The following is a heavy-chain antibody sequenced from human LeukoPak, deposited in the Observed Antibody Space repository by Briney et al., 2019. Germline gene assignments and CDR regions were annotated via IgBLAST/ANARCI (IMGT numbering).Heavy chain of an antibody. J-gene: IGHJ4*02. D-gene: IGHD5-12*01. CDR3: AKAAGGYDPYYFDY. CDR2: LSGSGGTT. Sequence: GGSLRLSCAASGFTFKNYAMSWVRQAPGKGLEWVSALSGSGGTTFYADSVKGRFTISRDNSKSTIDLQMNSLRVEDTAVYYCAKAAGGYDPYYFDYWAREPWSPSPQ. V-gene: IGHV3-23*01. CDR1: GFTFKNYA.